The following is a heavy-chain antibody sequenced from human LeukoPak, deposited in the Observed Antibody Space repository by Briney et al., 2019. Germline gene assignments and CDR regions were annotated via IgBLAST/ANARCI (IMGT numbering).Heavy chain of an antibody. J-gene: IGHJ1*01. V-gene: IGHV3-23*01. CDR1: GFTFSSYA. CDR2: ISGSGDST. D-gene: IGHD3-10*01. CDR3: AKELYYYGSGSHTGYFQH. Sequence: GGSLRLSCAASGFTFSSYAMRWVRQAPGKGLEWVSSISGSGDSTYSADSVKGRFTISRDNAKNSLYLQMNSLRAEDTALYYCAKELYYYGSGSHTGYFQHWGQGTLVTVSS.